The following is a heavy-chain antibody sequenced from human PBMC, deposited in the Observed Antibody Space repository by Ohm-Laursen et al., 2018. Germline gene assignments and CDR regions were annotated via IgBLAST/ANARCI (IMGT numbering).Heavy chain of an antibody. D-gene: IGHD6-6*01. CDR1: GLTFDDYG. Sequence: GSLRLSCSASGLTFDDYGMSWVRQVPGKGLEWVSGINWNGGSTYYADSVKGRFTISRDNSKNTLYLQMNSLRAEDTAVYYCAKDVSYLAARTFDYWGQGTLVTVSS. J-gene: IGHJ4*02. CDR2: INWNGGST. CDR3: AKDVSYLAARTFDY. V-gene: IGHV3-20*04.